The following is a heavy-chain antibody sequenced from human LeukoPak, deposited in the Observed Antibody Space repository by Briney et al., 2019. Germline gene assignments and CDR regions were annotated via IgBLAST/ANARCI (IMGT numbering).Heavy chain of an antibody. Sequence: GGSLRLSCAASGFTFSGYSMTWVRQAPGQGLEWVSYISGSGSATSYADSAEGRFTISRDNAENSLYLQMNSLKAEDTAVYYCGRSTRSGASVYWGQGTLVTVSS. CDR3: GRSTRSGASVY. CDR2: ISGSGSAT. J-gene: IGHJ4*02. V-gene: IGHV3-48*04. CDR1: GFTFSGYS. D-gene: IGHD7-27*01.